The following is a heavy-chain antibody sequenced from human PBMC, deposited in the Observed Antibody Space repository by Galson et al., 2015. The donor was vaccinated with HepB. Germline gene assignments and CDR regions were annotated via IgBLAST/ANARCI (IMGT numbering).Heavy chain of an antibody. CDR3: ARGVTAAPVLGASDV. J-gene: IGHJ3*01. Sequence: PALVKPTQTLTLTCTFSGFSLSTSGVGVGWIRQPPGKALEWLALIYWDGDKRYSPSLQNRLTITKDTSKSQVVLTMTSVDPVDTATYYCARGVTAAPVLGASDVWGQGTMVTVSS. CDR2: IYWDGDK. V-gene: IGHV2-5*02. CDR1: GFSLSTSGVG. D-gene: IGHD6-13*01.